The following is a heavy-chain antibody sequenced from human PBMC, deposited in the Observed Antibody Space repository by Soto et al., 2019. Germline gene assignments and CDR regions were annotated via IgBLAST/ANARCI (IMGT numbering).Heavy chain of an antibody. Sequence: EVQLVESGGGLVEPGGSLRLSCTPSGLSFSTHSMNWVRQAPGKGLEWVSSISSSSYYIYYADSVKGRFTISRDNAKNTLFLQMNSLSADDTAVYYCARNRDPASKTHGMDVWGQVTTVTVSS. D-gene: IGHD2-2*01. CDR2: ISSSSYYI. V-gene: IGHV3-21*06. J-gene: IGHJ6*02. CDR1: GLSFSTHS. CDR3: ARNRDPASKTHGMDV.